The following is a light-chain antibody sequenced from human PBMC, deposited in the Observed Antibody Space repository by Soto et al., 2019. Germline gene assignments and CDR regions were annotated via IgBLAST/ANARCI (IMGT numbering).Light chain of an antibody. Sequence: QSVLTQPPSASGTPGQRVTISCSGSSSNIGNNYVYWYQMVPGTAPNLLIYRNNQRPSGVPDRFSGSRSGTSASLAISGLRSEDAADYYCAAWDDSLSGRGVFGGGTKLTVL. CDR3: AAWDDSLSGRGV. CDR1: SSNIGNNY. V-gene: IGLV1-47*01. J-gene: IGLJ3*02. CDR2: RNN.